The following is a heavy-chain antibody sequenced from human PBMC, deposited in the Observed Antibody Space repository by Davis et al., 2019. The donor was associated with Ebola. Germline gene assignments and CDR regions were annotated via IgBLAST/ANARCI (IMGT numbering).Heavy chain of an antibody. CDR3: LAQQLVRRGHYYYYGMDV. J-gene: IGHJ6*02. Sequence: PSETLSLTCTVSGGSISSGGYYWGWIRQPPGKGLEWIGSIYYSGSTYYNPSLKSRVTISVDTSKNQFSLKLSSVTAADTAVYYCLAQQLVRRGHYYYYGMDVWGQGTTVTVSS. D-gene: IGHD6-13*01. CDR1: GGSISSGGYY. CDR2: IYYSGST. V-gene: IGHV4-39*01.